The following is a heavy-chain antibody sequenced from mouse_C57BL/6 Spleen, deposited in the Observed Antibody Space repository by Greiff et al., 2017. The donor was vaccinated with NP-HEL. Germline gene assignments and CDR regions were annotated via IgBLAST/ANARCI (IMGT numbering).Heavy chain of an antibody. D-gene: IGHD6-1*01. Sequence: QVQLQQSGAELVKPGASVKLSCKASGYTFTSYWMHWVKQRPGRGLEWIGRIDPNSGGTKYNEKFKSKATLTVDKPSSTAYMQLSSLTSEDSAVSYCASPSALSSRYDFDYWGQGTTLTVSS. CDR1: GYTFTSYW. V-gene: IGHV1-72*01. J-gene: IGHJ2*01. CDR3: ASPSALSSRYDFDY. CDR2: IDPNSGGT.